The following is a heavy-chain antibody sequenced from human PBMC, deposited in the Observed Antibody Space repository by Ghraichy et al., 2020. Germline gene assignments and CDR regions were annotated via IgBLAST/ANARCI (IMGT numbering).Heavy chain of an antibody. J-gene: IGHJ6*02. V-gene: IGHV3-48*02. CDR1: GFTFSGYS. CDR3: ARGSKVVRFYYYDGMDV. D-gene: IGHD4-23*01. CDR2: ISASSRST. Sequence: GGSLRLSCAASGFTFSGYSMNWVRQAPGKGLEWLSYISASSRSTFYADSVKGRFTISRDNAKNSLYLQVKSLRDEDTAVYYCARGSKVVRFYYYDGMDVWGQGTTVTV.